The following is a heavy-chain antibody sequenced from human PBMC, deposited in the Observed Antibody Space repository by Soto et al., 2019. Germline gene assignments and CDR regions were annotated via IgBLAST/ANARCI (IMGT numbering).Heavy chain of an antibody. V-gene: IGHV3-23*01. CDR2: ISGSGGST. CDR3: VFGAVALYYFDY. CDR1: GFTFSSYA. Sequence: GGSLRLSCAASGFTFSSYAMSWVRQAPGKGLEWVSAISGSGGSTYYADSVKGRFTISRDNSKNTLYLQMNSLRAEDTAVYYCVFGAVALYYFDYWGQGTLVTVSS. J-gene: IGHJ4*02. D-gene: IGHD3-10*02.